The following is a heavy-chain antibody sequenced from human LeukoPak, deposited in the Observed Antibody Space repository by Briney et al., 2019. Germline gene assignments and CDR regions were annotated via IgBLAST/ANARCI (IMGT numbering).Heavy chain of an antibody. J-gene: IGHJ4*02. V-gene: IGHV4-39*02. CDR2: ISYSGST. CDR3: SRELAWGPADY. D-gene: IGHD7-27*01. CDR1: GGSISSSSNF. Sequence: KPSETLSLTCTVSGGSISSSSNFWGWIRQPPGKGLEWIGSISYSGSTYYNPSLKSRVTISVDTSKNQVSLQLTSVTPEDTAVYYCSRELAWGPADYWGQGTLVTVSS.